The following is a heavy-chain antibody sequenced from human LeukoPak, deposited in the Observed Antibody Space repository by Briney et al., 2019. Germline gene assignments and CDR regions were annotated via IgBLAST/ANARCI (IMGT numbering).Heavy chain of an antibody. CDR1: GGSISSYY. CDR2: IYYSGST. V-gene: IGHV4-59*01. Sequence: SETLSLTCTVSGGSISSYYWSWIRRPPGKGLEWIGYIYYSGSTNYNPSLKSRVSISVDTSKNQFSLKLSSVTAADTAVYYCARESSGSSYYFDYWGQGTLVTVSS. CDR3: ARESSGSSYYFDY. D-gene: IGHD3-10*01. J-gene: IGHJ4*02.